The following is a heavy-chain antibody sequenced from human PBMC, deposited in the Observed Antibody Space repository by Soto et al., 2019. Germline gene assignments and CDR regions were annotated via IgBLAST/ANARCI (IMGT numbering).Heavy chain of an antibody. J-gene: IGHJ4*02. CDR1: GFTFTSSA. D-gene: IGHD3-3*01. Sequence: SVKVSCKASGFTFTSSAVQWVRQARGQRLEWIGWIVVGSGNTNYAQKFQERVTITRDMSTSTAYMELSSLRSEDTAVYYCAALFQDFWSGYYTPYFDYWGQGTLGTVSS. CDR3: AALFQDFWSGYYTPYFDY. V-gene: IGHV1-58*01. CDR2: IVVGSGNT.